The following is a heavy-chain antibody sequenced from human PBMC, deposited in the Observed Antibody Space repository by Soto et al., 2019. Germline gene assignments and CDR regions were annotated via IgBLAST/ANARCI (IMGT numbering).Heavy chain of an antibody. V-gene: IGHV1-69*12. CDR3: ARAGLMTTVTSYFDY. D-gene: IGHD4-4*01. CDR2: IIPIFGTA. CDR1: GGTFSNYA. J-gene: IGHJ4*02. Sequence: QVQLVQSGAEVKKPGSSVKVSCKASGGTFSNYAINWVRQAPXXXXXXMGGIIPIFGTANYAERFQGRVTITADESTSTAYMELSSLRSEDTAVYYCARAGLMTTVTSYFDYWGQGTLVTVSS.